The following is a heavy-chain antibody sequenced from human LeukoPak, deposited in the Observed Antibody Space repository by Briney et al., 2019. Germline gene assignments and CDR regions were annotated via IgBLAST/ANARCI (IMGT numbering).Heavy chain of an antibody. J-gene: IGHJ4*02. Sequence: GGSLRLSCAASGFTFSSYWMSWVRQAPGKGLEWVSVIYSGGSTYYADSVKGRFTISRDNSKNTLYLQMNTLRAEDTAVYYCARVLWELLGRGGSYYFDYWGQGALVTVSS. CDR2: IYSGGST. CDR1: GFTFSSYW. CDR3: ARVLWELLGRGGSYYFDY. D-gene: IGHD1-26*01. V-gene: IGHV3-53*01.